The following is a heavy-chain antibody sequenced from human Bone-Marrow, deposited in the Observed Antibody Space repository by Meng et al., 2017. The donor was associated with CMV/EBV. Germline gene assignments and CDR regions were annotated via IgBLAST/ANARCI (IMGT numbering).Heavy chain of an antibody. CDR2: ISCDSGDR. J-gene: IGHJ4*02. CDR3: ARGRRGERVYYLEH. Sequence: ASVKVSCKTSGFTFTNFGIGWVRLVPGQGLEWMGWISCDSGDRRYAQKFQGRLTLTPDTARRTAYMEMGGLTSDDTAVYYCARGRRGERVYYLEHWGQGTLVTVSS. V-gene: IGHV1-18*01. CDR1: GFTFTNFG. D-gene: IGHD5-24*01.